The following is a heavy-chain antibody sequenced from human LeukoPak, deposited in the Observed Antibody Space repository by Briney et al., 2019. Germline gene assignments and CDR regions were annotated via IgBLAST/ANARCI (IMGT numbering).Heavy chain of an antibody. Sequence: ASVKVSCKPSGYTFTGYYMHWVPHAPGQGLEWMGWINPNSGGTNYAQKFQGRVTMTRDTSISTAYMELSRLRSDDTGVYYCAREGYSYGYMVYYYYMDVWGKGTTVTVSS. CDR3: AREGYSYGYMVYYYYMDV. V-gene: IGHV1-2*02. D-gene: IGHD5-18*01. CDR2: INPNSGGT. CDR1: GYTFTGYY. J-gene: IGHJ6*03.